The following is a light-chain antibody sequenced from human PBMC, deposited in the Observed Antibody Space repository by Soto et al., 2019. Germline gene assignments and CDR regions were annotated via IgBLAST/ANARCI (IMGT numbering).Light chain of an antibody. CDR3: QQRSNWPTWT. V-gene: IGKV3-11*01. CDR2: DAS. J-gene: IGKJ1*01. Sequence: EIVLTQSQATLSLSPVERATLSCRASQSVSSYLAWYQHKPGQAPRLLIYDASNMATGIPARFSGSGSGTDFTLTSSSLEPEDFAVYYGQQRSNWPTWTVGQGNKVEIK. CDR1: QSVSSY.